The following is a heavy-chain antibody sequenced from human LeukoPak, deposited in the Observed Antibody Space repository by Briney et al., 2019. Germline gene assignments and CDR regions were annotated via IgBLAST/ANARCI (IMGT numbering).Heavy chain of an antibody. CDR3: AKVVSGYHFDY. V-gene: IGHV3-23*01. D-gene: IGHD5-12*01. J-gene: IGHJ4*02. CDR2: ISGSGGNT. CDR1: GFTFSSYG. Sequence: GGSLRLSCAASGFTFSSYGMSWVRRAPGKGPEWVSGISGSGGNTYYADSVKGRFTISRDNSRNTLYLQMNTLRAEDTAVYYCAKVVSGYHFDYWGQGTLVTVSS.